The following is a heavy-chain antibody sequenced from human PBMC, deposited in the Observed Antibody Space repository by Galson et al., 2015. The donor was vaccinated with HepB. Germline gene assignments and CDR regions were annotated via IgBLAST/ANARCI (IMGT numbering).Heavy chain of an antibody. CDR2: IIPIFGTA. Sequence: SVKVSCKASGGTFSSYAISWVRQAPGQGLEWMGGIIPIFGTANYAQKFQGRVTITADESTRTAYMELSSLRSEDTAVYYCASAYEEGRVVPAAIGVPCYFDYWGQGTLVTVSS. CDR1: GGTFSSYA. V-gene: IGHV1-69*13. D-gene: IGHD2-2*02. CDR3: ASAYEEGRVVPAAIGVPCYFDY. J-gene: IGHJ4*02.